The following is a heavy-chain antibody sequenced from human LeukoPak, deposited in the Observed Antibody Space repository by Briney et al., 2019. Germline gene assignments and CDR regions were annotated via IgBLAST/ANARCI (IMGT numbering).Heavy chain of an antibody. J-gene: IGHJ4*02. Sequence: SVTVSCTASGGTFSIYAISWVRQAPGQGLEWMGGIIPIFGTANYAQKFQGRVTITADESTSTAYMELSSLRSEDTAVYYCARDNGYYYDSSGYLRLDYWGQGTLVTVSS. CDR3: ARDNGYYYDSSGYLRLDY. CDR2: IIPIFGTA. CDR1: GGTFSIYA. D-gene: IGHD3-22*01. V-gene: IGHV1-69*13.